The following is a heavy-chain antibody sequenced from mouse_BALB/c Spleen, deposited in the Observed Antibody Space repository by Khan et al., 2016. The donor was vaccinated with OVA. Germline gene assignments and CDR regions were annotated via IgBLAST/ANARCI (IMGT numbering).Heavy chain of an antibody. J-gene: IGHJ4*01. V-gene: IGHV3-2*02. D-gene: IGHD2-3*01. CDR3: ARDGSRYNYAMDY. Sequence: EVQLQESGPGLVKPSQPLSLTCTVTGYSITSDYAWNWIRQFPGNKLEWMGYISSSGSTNYNPALKSRISITRDTSKNQFFLQLNSVTTEDTATYYCARDGSRYNYAMDYWGQGTSVTVSS. CDR2: ISSSGST. CDR1: GYSITSDYA.